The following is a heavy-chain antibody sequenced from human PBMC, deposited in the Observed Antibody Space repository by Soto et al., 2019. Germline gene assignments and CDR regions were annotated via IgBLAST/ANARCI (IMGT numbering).Heavy chain of an antibody. V-gene: IGHV1-46*01. Sequence: QVQLVQSGAEVKKPGASVKVSYKTSGHTLINYYMHWVRQAPGQGLDWLGKIDPSGSGTSYAERFQGRITLTSDTSTKTVYVELSSLRSEDTAIYYCAINYYDSSGYLYWGQGTLVTVSS. J-gene: IGHJ4*02. D-gene: IGHD3-22*01. CDR1: GHTLINYY. CDR2: IDPSGSGT. CDR3: AINYYDSSGYLY.